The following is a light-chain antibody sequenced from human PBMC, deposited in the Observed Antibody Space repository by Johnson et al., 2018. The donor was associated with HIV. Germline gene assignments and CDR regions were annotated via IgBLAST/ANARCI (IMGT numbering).Light chain of an antibody. Sequence: QSVLTQPPSVSAAPGQMVTISCSGSSSNIGNNYVSWYQQVPGTAPKLLIFDNNKRPSGIPDRFSGSKSGTSATLGITRLQTGDEADYCCGTWDSSRRGGFFGTGTKVTVL. V-gene: IGLV1-51*01. CDR3: GTWDSSRRGGF. CDR2: DNN. CDR1: SSNIGNNY. J-gene: IGLJ1*01.